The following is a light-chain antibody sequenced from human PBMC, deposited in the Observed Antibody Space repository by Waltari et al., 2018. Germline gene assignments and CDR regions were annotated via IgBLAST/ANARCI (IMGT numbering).Light chain of an antibody. CDR2: AEN. Sequence: SSELTQDPAVSVALGQTVKIRCQGDSLRSFFASWYQQKPGQAPLLVLFAENSRPSGIPDRFSGSSSRDIAYLTITGAQAEDEADYYCKSRDSTGAFVLFGGGTKLTVL. CDR3: KSRDSTGAFVL. V-gene: IGLV3-19*01. CDR1: SLRSFF. J-gene: IGLJ2*01.